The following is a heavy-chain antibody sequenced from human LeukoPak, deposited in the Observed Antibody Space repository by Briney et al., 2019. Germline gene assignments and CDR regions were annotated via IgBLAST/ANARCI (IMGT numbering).Heavy chain of an antibody. J-gene: IGHJ6*03. D-gene: IGHD3-16*01. CDR3: ARVMSASVWRSYGSYYYYYYMDI. Sequence: GESLKISCAASGFTFSSYWMSWVRQAPGKGLEWVANIKQDGSEKYSVDSVKGRFTISRDNAKNSLYMQMNSLRAEDTAVYYCARVMSASVWRSYGSYYYYYYMDIWGKGTTVTVSS. V-gene: IGHV3-7*01. CDR1: GFTFSSYW. CDR2: IKQDGSEK.